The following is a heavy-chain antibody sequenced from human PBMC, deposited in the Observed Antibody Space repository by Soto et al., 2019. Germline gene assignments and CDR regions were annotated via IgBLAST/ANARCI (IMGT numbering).Heavy chain of an antibody. V-gene: IGHV4-28*01. CDR1: GYSISSSNW. CDR2: IYYSGTT. CDR3: ARREIQGHIDY. J-gene: IGHJ4*02. D-gene: IGHD1-26*01. Sequence: QVQLQESGPGLVKPSDTLSLTCAVSGYSISSSNWWGWIRQPPGKGLEWIGYIYYSGTTYYNPSLKRRVTMSVDTSRNQFSLKLTSVTAVDTAVYYCARREIQGHIDYWGQGTLVTVSS.